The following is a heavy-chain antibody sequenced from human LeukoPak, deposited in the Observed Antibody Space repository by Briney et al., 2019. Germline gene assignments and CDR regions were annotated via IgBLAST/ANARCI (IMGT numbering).Heavy chain of an antibody. J-gene: IGHJ4*02. CDR2: INHSGST. D-gene: IGHD3-16*02. CDR1: GGSFSGYY. V-gene: IGHV4-34*01. Sequence: PSETLSLTCAVYGGSFSGYYWSWIRQPPGKGLEWIGEINHSGSTNYNPSLKSRVTISVDTSKNQISLKLSSVTAADTAVYYCARTVIGLDYWGQGTLVTVSS. CDR3: ARTVIGLDY.